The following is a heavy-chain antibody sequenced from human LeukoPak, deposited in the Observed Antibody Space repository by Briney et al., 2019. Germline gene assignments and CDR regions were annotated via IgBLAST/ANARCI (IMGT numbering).Heavy chain of an antibody. J-gene: IGHJ3*02. CDR1: GGSISSGDYY. D-gene: IGHD3-9*01. CDR3: ARDRGYDILTARQVPDAFDI. CDR2: IYYSGST. Sequence: SETLSLTCTVSGGSISSGDYYWSWIRQPPGKGLEWIGYIYYSGSTYYNPSLKSRVTISVDTSKNQFSLKLSSVTAADTAVYYCARDRGYDILTARQVPDAFDIWGQGTMVTVSS. V-gene: IGHV4-30-4*01.